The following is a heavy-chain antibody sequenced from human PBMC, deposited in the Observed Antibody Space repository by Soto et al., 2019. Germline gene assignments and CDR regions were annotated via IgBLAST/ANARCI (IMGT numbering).Heavy chain of an antibody. J-gene: IGHJ4*02. CDR1: GYTFTSYY. D-gene: IGHD3-10*02. V-gene: IGHV1-46*01. CDR2: INPSGGST. CDR3: VRDRGVSDGGMLGRYFDY. Sequence: QVQLVQSGAEVKKPGASVKVSCKASGYTFTSYYMHWVRQAPGQGLEWMGIINPSGGSTSYAQKFQGRVTMTRDTSTSTVYMELSSLRSEDTAVYYCVRDRGVSDGGMLGRYFDYWGQGTLVTVSS.